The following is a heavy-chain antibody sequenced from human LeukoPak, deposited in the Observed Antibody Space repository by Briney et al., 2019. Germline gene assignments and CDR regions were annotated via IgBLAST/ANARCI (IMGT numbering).Heavy chain of an antibody. D-gene: IGHD2-15*01. CDR3: ARVCMCGGGSCHFTFDY. V-gene: IGHV4-30-4*01. CDR2: IYYSGSN. Sequence: SETLSLTCTVSGCSISSGDYYWSWIRQPPGKGLEWFGYIYYSGSNYYNPFLKSRVTISVDTSKNQFSLKLSSVTAADTAVYYCARVCMCGGGSCHFTFDYWGQGTLVTVSS. CDR1: GCSISSGDYY. J-gene: IGHJ4*02.